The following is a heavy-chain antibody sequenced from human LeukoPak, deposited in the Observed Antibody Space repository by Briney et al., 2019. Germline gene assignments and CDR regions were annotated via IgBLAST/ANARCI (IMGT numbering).Heavy chain of an antibody. Sequence: SQTLSLTCAVYGGSFSGYYWSWIRQPPGKGLEWIGEIDHSGSTNYNPSLKSRVTISVDTSKNQFSLKLSSVTAADTAVYYCARGWDRWGQGTLVTVSS. V-gene: IGHV4-34*01. CDR3: ARGWDR. J-gene: IGHJ5*02. CDR2: IDHSGST. CDR1: GGSFSGYY.